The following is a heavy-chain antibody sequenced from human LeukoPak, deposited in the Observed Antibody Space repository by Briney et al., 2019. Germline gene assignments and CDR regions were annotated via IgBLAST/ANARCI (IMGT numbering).Heavy chain of an antibody. V-gene: IGHV4-39*01. CDR2: IYYSGST. Sequence: SETLSLTCTVSGGSISSYYWGWIRQPPGKGLEWIGSIYYSGSTYYNPSLKSRVTISVDTSKNQFSLKLSSVTAADTAVYYCARHWREWLVPGWFDPWGQGTLVTVSS. CDR1: GGSISSYY. J-gene: IGHJ5*02. CDR3: ARHWREWLVPGWFDP. D-gene: IGHD6-19*01.